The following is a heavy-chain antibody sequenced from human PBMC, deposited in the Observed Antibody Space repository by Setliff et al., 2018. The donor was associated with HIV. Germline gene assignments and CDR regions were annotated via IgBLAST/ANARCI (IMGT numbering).Heavy chain of an antibody. CDR2: IYNSAST. J-gene: IGHJ4*02. V-gene: IGHV4-4*09. CDR3: ARGGLGVVGAIDY. D-gene: IGHD2-15*01. Sequence: PSETLSLTCTVSGDSISTDYWTWIRQPPGKGLEWIGYIYNSASTSYNPSLKSRVTISVDTSKNQFSLKLSSVTAADTAVYYCARGGLGVVGAIDYWSQGTLVTVSS. CDR1: GDSISTDY.